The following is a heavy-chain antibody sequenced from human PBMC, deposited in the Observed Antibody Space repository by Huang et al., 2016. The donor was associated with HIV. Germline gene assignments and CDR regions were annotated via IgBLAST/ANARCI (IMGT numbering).Heavy chain of an antibody. J-gene: IGHJ4*03. CDR1: GVSFSDYA. D-gene: IGHD3-16*01. CDR2: IIPRVGIK. V-gene: IGHV1-69*10. CDR3: AREGQNWLGKPFGALAF. Sequence: QAQLVQSGAAVMKPGSSVRVSCKASGVSFSDYAFSWVRRAPGQGLDWMGGIIPRVGIKNYAPRLQGRVTISADKSSNTVYLELTSLRSGDTAVYYCAREGQNWLGKPFGALAFWGQGTEVIVSS.